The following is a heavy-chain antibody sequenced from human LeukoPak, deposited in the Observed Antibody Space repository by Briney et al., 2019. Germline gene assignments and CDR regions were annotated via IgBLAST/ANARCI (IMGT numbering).Heavy chain of an antibody. D-gene: IGHD5-18*01. CDR3: ARARGYSYGYSDS. V-gene: IGHV1-8*01. CDR1: GYTFTSYD. J-gene: IGHJ4*02. Sequence: ASVKVSCKASGYTFTSYDINWVRQATGQGLEWMGWMNPNSGNTGYAQKFQGGVTMTRNTSIRTAYMELSSLRSEDTAVYYCARARGYSYGYSDSWGQGTLVTVSS. CDR2: MNPNSGNT.